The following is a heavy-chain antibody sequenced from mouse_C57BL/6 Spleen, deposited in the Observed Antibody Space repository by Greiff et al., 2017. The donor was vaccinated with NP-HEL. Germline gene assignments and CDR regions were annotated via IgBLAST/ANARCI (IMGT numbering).Heavy chain of an antibody. V-gene: IGHV1-50*01. Sequence: VQLQQSGAELVKPGASVKLSCKASGYTFTSYWMQWVKQRPGQGLEWIGEIDPSDSYTNYNQKFKGKATLTVDTSSSTAYMQLSSLTSEDSAVYYCARSGATVVAPLAYWGQGTLVTVSA. J-gene: IGHJ3*01. D-gene: IGHD1-1*01. CDR3: ARSGATVVAPLAY. CDR1: GYTFTSYW. CDR2: IDPSDSYT.